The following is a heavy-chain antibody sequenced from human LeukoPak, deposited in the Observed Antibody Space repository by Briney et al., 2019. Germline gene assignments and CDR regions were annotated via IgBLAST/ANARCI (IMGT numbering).Heavy chain of an antibody. CDR1: GFTLSSYG. D-gene: IGHD3-10*01. CDR3: ARDPYYGSGSYRIFDY. CDR2: ISYDGGNK. V-gene: IGHV3-30*03. Sequence: GRSLRLSCAASGFTLSSYGMHWVRQAPGKGLEWVAIISYDGGNKYYVDSVKGRFTISRDNAKNSLYLQMSSLRAEDTAIYYCARDPYYGSGSYRIFDYWGQGTLVTASS. J-gene: IGHJ4*02.